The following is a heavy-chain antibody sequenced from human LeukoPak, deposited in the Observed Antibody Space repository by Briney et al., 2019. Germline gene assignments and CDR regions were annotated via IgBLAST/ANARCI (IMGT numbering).Heavy chain of an antibody. D-gene: IGHD6-19*01. CDR3: AGATKWLAHDF. Sequence: TGGSLRLSCAASGFTFSSYAMSWVRQAPGKGLEWVSAISGSGGSTYYADSAKGRFTISRDNSKNTLFLRMNSLRADDTAVYYCAGATKWLAHDFWGQGTLVTVSS. CDR1: GFTFSSYA. J-gene: IGHJ4*02. CDR2: ISGSGGST. V-gene: IGHV3-23*01.